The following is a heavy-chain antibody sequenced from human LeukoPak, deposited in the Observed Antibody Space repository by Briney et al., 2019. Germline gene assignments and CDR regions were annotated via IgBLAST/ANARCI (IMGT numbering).Heavy chain of an antibody. D-gene: IGHD3-22*01. CDR1: GGSISSGDYY. CDR2: IYYSGST. V-gene: IGHV4-30-4*01. J-gene: IGHJ4*02. Sequence: SQTLSLTCTVSGGSISSGDYYWSWIRQPPGKGLEWIGYIYYSGSTYYNPSLKSRVTISVDTSKNQFSLKLSSVTAADTAVYYCARERKPYYYDNLTAYYFDYWGQGTLVTVSS. CDR3: ARERKPYYYDNLTAYYFDY.